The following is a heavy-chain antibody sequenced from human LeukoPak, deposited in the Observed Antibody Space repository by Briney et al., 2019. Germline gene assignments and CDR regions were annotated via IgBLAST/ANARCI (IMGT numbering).Heavy chain of an antibody. CDR2: MNPNSGNT. Sequence: ASVKVSCKASGYTFTSYDINWVRQATGQGLEWMGWMNPNSGNTGYAQKFQGRVTMTRNTSISTAYMELSRLRSDDTAVYYCAREGRGRYSYGYYFDYWGQGTLVTVSS. CDR1: GYTFTSYD. CDR3: AREGRGRYSYGYYFDY. V-gene: IGHV1-8*01. D-gene: IGHD5-18*01. J-gene: IGHJ4*02.